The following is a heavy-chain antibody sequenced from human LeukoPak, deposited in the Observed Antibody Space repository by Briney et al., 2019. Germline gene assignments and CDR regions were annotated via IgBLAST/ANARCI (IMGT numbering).Heavy chain of an antibody. Sequence: PGGSLRLSCAASGLSFSTYAMSSVRQAPGKGLEWVAGISGSGVDTHYAGSVNGRFRISRDNSANTLYLQMNSLREEDTALYFCASGTYRLGDYRGQGTQVAVSP. CDR1: GLSFSTYA. CDR3: ASGTYRLGDY. V-gene: IGHV3-23*01. J-gene: IGHJ4*02. CDR2: ISGSGVDT. D-gene: IGHD3-10*01.